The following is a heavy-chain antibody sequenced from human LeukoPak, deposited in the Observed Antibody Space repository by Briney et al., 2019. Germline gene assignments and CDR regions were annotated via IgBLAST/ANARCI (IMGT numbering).Heavy chain of an antibody. J-gene: IGHJ6*02. CDR3: AKDPYYYDSSGYYSILYYYGMDV. CDR1: GFSFRNYA. Sequence: GGSLRLSCAASGFSFRNYAMAWVRQAPGKGLEWVSFISGNGDSTFYADSVKGRFTISRDNSKNTLYLQMNSLRAEDTAVYYCAKDPYYYDSSGYYSILYYYGMDVWGQGTTVTVSS. CDR2: ISGNGDST. V-gene: IGHV3-23*01. D-gene: IGHD3-22*01.